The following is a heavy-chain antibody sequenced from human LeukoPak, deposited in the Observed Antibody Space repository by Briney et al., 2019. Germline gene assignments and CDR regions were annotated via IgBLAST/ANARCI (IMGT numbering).Heavy chain of an antibody. D-gene: IGHD3-3*01. CDR1: GYSISSGYY. CDR3: ARGRDFWSGYYRVYYFDY. CDR2: IYHSGST. V-gene: IGHV4-38-2*01. J-gene: IGHJ4*02. Sequence: SETLSLTCAVSGYSISSGYYWGWIRQPPGKGLEWIGSIYHSGSTYYNPSLKSRVTISVDTSKNQFSLKLSSVTAADTAVYYCARGRDFWSGYYRVYYFDYWGQGTLATVSS.